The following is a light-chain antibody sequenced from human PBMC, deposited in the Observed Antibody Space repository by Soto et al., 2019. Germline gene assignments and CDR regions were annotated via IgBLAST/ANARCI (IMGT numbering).Light chain of an antibody. J-gene: IGLJ2*01. CDR2: EVS. Sequence: QSALTQPASVSGSPGQSITISCTGTSSDVGGYIGGYNYVSWYQQHPGKAPKLVIFEVSIRPSGVSYRFSGSKSGNTASLTISGLQAEDEADYYCSSYTSINTVIFGGGTKLTVL. CDR3: SSYTSINTVI. V-gene: IGLV2-14*01. CDR1: SSDVGGYIGGYNY.